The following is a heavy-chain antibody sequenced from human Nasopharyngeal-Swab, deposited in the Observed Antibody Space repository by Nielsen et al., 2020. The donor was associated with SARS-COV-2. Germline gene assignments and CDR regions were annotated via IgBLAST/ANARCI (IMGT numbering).Heavy chain of an antibody. D-gene: IGHD6-6*01. V-gene: IGHV3-21*05. CDR1: GFTFSSYS. CDR2: ISSSSSYI. J-gene: IGHJ4*02. Sequence: GGSLRLSCAASGFTFSSYSMNWVRQAPGKGLEWVSYISSSSSYIYYADSVKGRFTISRDNAKNSLYLQMNSLRAEDTAVYYCARYYGGSSPIDYWGQGTLVTVSS. CDR3: ARYYGGSSPIDY.